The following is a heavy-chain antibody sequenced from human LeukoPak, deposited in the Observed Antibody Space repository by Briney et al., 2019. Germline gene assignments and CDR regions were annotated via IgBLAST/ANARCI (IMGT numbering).Heavy chain of an antibody. CDR3: ARVTLGYYDPDPDDY. D-gene: IGHD3-22*01. Sequence: GGSLRLSCTVSGFTLSSYEMSWIRQAPGKGLVWVSRINSDGSSTSYADSVKGRFTISRDNAKNTLYLQMNSLRAEDTAVYYCARVTLGYYDPDPDDYWGQGTLVTVSS. V-gene: IGHV3-74*01. J-gene: IGHJ4*02. CDR2: INSDGSST. CDR1: GFTLSSYE.